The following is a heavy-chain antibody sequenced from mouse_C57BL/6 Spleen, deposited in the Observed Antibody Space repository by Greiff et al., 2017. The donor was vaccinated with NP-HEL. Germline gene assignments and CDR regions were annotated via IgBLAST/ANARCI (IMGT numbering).Heavy chain of an antibody. Sequence: VQLQQSGAELVRPGASVKLSCKASGYTFTDYYINWVKQRPGQGLEWIARIYPGSGNTYYNEKFKGKATLTAEQASSTAYMQLSSLTSEDSAVYCLARKGEGYYFDYWGQGTTLTVAA. D-gene: IGHD3-3*01. CDR2: IYPGSGNT. CDR3: ARKGEGYYFDY. V-gene: IGHV1-76*01. CDR1: GYTFTDYY. J-gene: IGHJ2*01.